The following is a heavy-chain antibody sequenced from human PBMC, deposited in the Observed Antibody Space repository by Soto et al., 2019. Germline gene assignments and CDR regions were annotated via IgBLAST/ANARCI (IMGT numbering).Heavy chain of an antibody. Sequence: QVQLVQSGAEVKKPGASVKVSCKASGYTFTGYYMHWVRQAPGQGLEWMGWINPNSGGTNYAQKFQGWVTMTRDTSISTAYMELSRLRSDDTAVYYCARSYGSGSYYGMDVWGQGITVTVSS. V-gene: IGHV1-2*04. CDR2: INPNSGGT. J-gene: IGHJ6*02. CDR3: ARSYGSGSYYGMDV. CDR1: GYTFTGYY. D-gene: IGHD3-10*01.